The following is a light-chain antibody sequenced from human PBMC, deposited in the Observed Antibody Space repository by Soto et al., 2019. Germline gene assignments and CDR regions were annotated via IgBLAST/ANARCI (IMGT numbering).Light chain of an antibody. V-gene: IGLV2-14*01. J-gene: IGLJ3*02. CDR1: SSDVGGYNY. CDR3: SSYTSGSTWV. Sequence: QSALTQPASVSGSPGQSITISCTGTSSDVGGYNYVSWYQQHPGKAPKLMIYEVSNRPSGVSNRFSGSKSGNTASLTISGIQAEDEADYYCSSYTSGSTWVFGGGTQLTVL. CDR2: EVS.